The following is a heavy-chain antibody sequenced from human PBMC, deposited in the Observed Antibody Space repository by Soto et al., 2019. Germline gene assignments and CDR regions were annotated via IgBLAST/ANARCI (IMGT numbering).Heavy chain of an antibody. D-gene: IGHD2-15*01. V-gene: IGHV3-30*18. J-gene: IGHJ4*02. CDR2: ISYDGSNK. Sequence: QVQLVESGGGVVQPGRSLRLSCAASGFTFSSYGMHWVRQAPGKGLEWVAVISYDGSNKYYADSVKGRFTISRDNSKNTLYLQMSSLRAEDTAVYYCAKDRSQYDIPTFIDDYWGQGTLVTVSS. CDR3: AKDRSQYDIPTFIDDY. CDR1: GFTFSSYG.